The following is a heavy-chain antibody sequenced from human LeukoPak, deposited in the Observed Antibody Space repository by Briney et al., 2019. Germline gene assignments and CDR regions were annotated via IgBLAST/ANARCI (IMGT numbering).Heavy chain of an antibody. CDR3: ARDHYDSSGRNWPAP. V-gene: IGHV4-59*01. J-gene: IGHJ5*02. Sequence: SETLSLTCTVSGGSISSYYWSWIRQTPGKGLEWIGYIYYSGSTNYNPSLKSRVTISVDTSKNQFSLKLSSVTAADTAVYYCARDHYDSSGRNWPAPWAQATLVTVS. CDR1: GGSISSYY. CDR2: IYYSGST. D-gene: IGHD3-22*01.